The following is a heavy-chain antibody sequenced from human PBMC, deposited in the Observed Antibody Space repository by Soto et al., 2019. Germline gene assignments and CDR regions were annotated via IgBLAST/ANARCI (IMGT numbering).Heavy chain of an antibody. CDR3: AKVATAISVHRWYYFDY. V-gene: IGHV3-23*01. CDR2: ISSTGSNT. Sequence: HPGGSLRLSCAASGFTSSSYALSWVRQAPGKGLEWVSTISSTGSNTYYADSVKGRFTISRDNSKNTLYLQMNSLRAEDTAVYYCAKVATAISVHRWYYFDYWGQGTLVTVSS. CDR1: GFTSSSYA. J-gene: IGHJ4*02. D-gene: IGHD3-3*01.